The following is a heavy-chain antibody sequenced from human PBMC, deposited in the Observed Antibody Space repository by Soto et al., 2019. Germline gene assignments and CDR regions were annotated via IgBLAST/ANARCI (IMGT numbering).Heavy chain of an antibody. CDR1: GYTFTGYY. V-gene: IGHV1-69*01. D-gene: IGHD1-7*01. J-gene: IGHJ4*02. Sequence: QVQLVQSGAEVKKPGASVKVSCKASGYTFTGYYMHWVRQAPGQGLEWMGWINPIFGTANYAQKFQGRVTITADESTSTAYMELSSLRSEDTAVYYCARVPVTGTTDYWGQGTLVTVSS. CDR2: INPIFGTA. CDR3: ARVPVTGTTDY.